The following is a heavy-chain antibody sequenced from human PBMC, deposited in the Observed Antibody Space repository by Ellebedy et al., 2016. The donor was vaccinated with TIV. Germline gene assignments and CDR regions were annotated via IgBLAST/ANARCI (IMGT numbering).Heavy chain of an antibody. CDR3: ARGDQLLSGWFDP. Sequence: LRLSXTVSGGSISSGGYYWSWIRQHPGKGLEWIGYIYYSGSTYYNPSLKSRVTISVDTSKNQFSLKLSSVTAADTAVYYCARGDQLLSGWFDPWGQGTLVTVSS. D-gene: IGHD2-2*01. CDR1: GGSISSGGYY. V-gene: IGHV4-31*03. J-gene: IGHJ5*02. CDR2: IYYSGST.